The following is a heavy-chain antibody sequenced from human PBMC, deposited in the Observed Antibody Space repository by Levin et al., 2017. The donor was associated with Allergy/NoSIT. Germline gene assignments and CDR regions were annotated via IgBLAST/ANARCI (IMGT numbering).Heavy chain of an antibody. CDR3: AGDGSPYCTVGSCYPQYYFDY. CDR1: GFTFNTYP. D-gene: IGHD2-15*01. CDR2: ISSTGGST. Sequence: GGSLRLSCAASGFTFNTYPMHWVRQAPGKGLEYVSAISSTGGSTYYANSVKGRFTISRDNSKNTLYLQMGSLRADDMAVYYCAGDGSPYCTVGSCYPQYYFDYWGQGTLVTVSS. V-gene: IGHV3-64*01. J-gene: IGHJ4*02.